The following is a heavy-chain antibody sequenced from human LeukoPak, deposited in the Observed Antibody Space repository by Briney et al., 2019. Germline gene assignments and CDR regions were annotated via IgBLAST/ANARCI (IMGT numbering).Heavy chain of an antibody. J-gene: IGHJ4*02. V-gene: IGHV1-18*01. Sequence: EASVKVSCKTSGYTFTNFGISWVRQAPGQGPEWMGWISGHNGNTKYAKNLQDRVKMTIDTSTTTAYMELRSLTCDDTGVYYCARAGVNIGGIIVNSLDSWGQGTLITVSS. D-gene: IGHD3-16*02. CDR1: GYTFTNFG. CDR2: ISGHNGNT. CDR3: ARAGVNIGGIIVNSLDS.